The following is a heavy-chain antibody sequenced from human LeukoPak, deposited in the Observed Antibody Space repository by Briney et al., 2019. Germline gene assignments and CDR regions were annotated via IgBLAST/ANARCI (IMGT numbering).Heavy chain of an antibody. J-gene: IGHJ5*02. V-gene: IGHV1-8*03. D-gene: IGHD6-6*01. Sequence: ASVKVSCKTSGYSFTDYDINWVRQATGQGLEWMGWMSPYTANTGYAQKFQGSVTITRDTSMTTAYMELSSLTSEDTAVYYCARGGPPGAAQTAFDPWGQGTLVTVSS. CDR2: MSPYTANT. CDR3: ARGGPPGAAQTAFDP. CDR1: GYSFTDYD.